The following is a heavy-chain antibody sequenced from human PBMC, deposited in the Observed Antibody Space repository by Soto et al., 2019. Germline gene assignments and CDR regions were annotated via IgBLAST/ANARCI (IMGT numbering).Heavy chain of an antibody. Sequence: QEHLVESGGGVVQPGRSLRLSCAASGITFSNYGMHWVRQAPGKGLEWVAVIWYDGTTKFYSDSVKGRFTITRDNSKDKLYLQMNSLRAEDTALYYCATVDNYYGSVFWGQGTLVTVSS. CDR1: GITFSNYG. CDR3: ATVDNYYGSVF. D-gene: IGHD3-10*01. J-gene: IGHJ4*02. V-gene: IGHV3-33*01. CDR2: IWYDGTTK.